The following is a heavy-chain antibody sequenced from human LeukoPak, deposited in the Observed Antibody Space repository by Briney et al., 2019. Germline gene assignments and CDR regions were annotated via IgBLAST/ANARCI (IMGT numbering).Heavy chain of an antibody. J-gene: IGHJ4*02. CDR1: GFTFSSYG. CDR2: ISYDGSNK. Sequence: GGSLRLSCAASGFTFSSYGMHWVRQAPGKGLEWVAVISYDGSNKYYADSVEGRFTISRDNSKNTLYLQMNSLRAEDTAVYYCAKGSWVLRFLEWLFFDYWGQGTLVTVSS. V-gene: IGHV3-30*18. D-gene: IGHD3-3*01. CDR3: AKGSWVLRFLEWLFFDY.